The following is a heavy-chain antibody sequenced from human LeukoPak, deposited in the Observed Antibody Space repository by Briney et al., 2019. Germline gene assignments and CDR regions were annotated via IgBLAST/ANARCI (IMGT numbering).Heavy chain of an antibody. D-gene: IGHD3-22*01. CDR2: ISAYNGNT. Sequence: ASVKVSCKASGYTFTSYGISWVRQAPGQGLEWMGWISAYNGNTNYAQKLQGRVTMTTDTSTSTAYMELRSLRSDDTAVYYCASYSSDLYYYYYGMDVWGQGTTVTVSS. CDR3: ASYSSDLYYYYYGMDV. V-gene: IGHV1-18*01. J-gene: IGHJ6*02. CDR1: GYTFTSYG.